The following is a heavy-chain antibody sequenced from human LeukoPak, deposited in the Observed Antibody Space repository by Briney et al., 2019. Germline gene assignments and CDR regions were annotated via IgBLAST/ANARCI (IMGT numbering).Heavy chain of an antibody. CDR1: GFTFSNAW. V-gene: IGHV3-15*01. D-gene: IGHD1-26*01. Sequence: GGSLRLSCAASGFTFSNAWMSWVRQTPGKGLEWVGRIKSKIDGETTDYAAPVKGRFTISRDDSKDTLYLQMNSLKTEDTGVYYYTTAGSGSPFRYWGQGTLVTVSS. CDR3: TTAGSGSPFRY. CDR2: IKSKIDGETT. J-gene: IGHJ4*02.